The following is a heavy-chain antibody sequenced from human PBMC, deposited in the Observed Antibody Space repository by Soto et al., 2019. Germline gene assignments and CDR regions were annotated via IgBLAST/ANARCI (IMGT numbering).Heavy chain of an antibody. CDR1: GGSVRSGNYY. CDR3: ASALYCSGGSCSFDP. Sequence: SETLSLTCTVSGGSVRSGNYYWSWIRQPPGKGLEWIGFIYYTGSTSYNPSLKSRVTISMDTSKNQFSLKLTSVTAADTAVYYCASALYCSGGSCSFDPWGKGTLVTVS. CDR2: IYYTGST. J-gene: IGHJ5*02. D-gene: IGHD2-15*01. V-gene: IGHV4-61*01.